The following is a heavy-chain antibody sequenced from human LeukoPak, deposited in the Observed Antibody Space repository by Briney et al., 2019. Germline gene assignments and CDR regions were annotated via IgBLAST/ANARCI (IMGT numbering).Heavy chain of an antibody. D-gene: IGHD5-24*01. V-gene: IGHV3-7*05. CDR2: IKQDGSEK. CDR1: GFTFSNYW. J-gene: IGHJ5*02. CDR3: ARASDPWLQLT. Sequence: GGSLRLSCAASGFTFSNYWMIWVRQAPGKGLEWVGNIKQDGSEKRYADSVRGRFSISRDNAQTSLYLQMNSLRAEDTAVYYCARASDPWLQLTWGQGTLVTVSS.